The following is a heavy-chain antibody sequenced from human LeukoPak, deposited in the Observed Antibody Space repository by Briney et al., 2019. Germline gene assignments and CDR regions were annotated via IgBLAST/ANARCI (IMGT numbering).Heavy chain of an antibody. CDR3: ATRVVVVIRSIAFDI. Sequence: GASVKVSCKVSGYTLTELSMHWVRQAPGKGLEWMGGFDPEDGETIYAQKFQGRVTMTEDTSTDTAYMELSSLRSEDTAVYYCATRVVVVIRSIAFDIWGQGTMVTVSS. J-gene: IGHJ3*02. CDR2: FDPEDGET. D-gene: IGHD3-22*01. CDR1: GYTLTELS. V-gene: IGHV1-24*01.